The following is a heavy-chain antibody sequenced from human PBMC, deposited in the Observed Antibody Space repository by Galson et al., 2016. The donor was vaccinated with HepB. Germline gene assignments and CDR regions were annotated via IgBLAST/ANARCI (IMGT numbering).Heavy chain of an antibody. J-gene: IGHJ4*02. V-gene: IGHV3-15*01. CDR2: IKSKTDGWTT. Sequence: SLRLSCAASGFTFSNAWMSWVRQAPGKGLEWVGRIKSKTDGWTTDYAAPVKGRFTIPRDDSKNTLYLQMNSLKTEDTAVYYCTTVGYCSGGSCYSGLDYWGQGTLVTVSS. CDR1: GFTFSNAW. D-gene: IGHD2-15*01. CDR3: TTVGYCSGGSCYSGLDY.